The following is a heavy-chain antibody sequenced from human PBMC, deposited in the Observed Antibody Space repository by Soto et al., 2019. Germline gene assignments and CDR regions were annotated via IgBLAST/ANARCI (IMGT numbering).Heavy chain of an antibody. J-gene: IGHJ5*02. Sequence: QVQLVQSGAEVKKPGSSVKVSCKASGGTFSSYTISWVRQAPGQGLEWMGRIIPILGIANYAQKFQGRVNTTDEKATSTDYMELGRPGSEATDVYYWARTPPLQCSSPICYAPFDPWGQGTLVTVSS. CDR3: ARTPPLQCSSPICYAPFDP. D-gene: IGHD2-2*01. CDR2: IIPILGIA. CDR1: GGTFSSYT. V-gene: IGHV1-69*02.